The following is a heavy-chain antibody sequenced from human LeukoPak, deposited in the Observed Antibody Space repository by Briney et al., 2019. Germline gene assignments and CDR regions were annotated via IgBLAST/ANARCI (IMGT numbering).Heavy chain of an antibody. D-gene: IGHD3-9*01. CDR1: GYTFTGYY. CDR3: ARDSYYDILTGYNPFDY. V-gene: IGHV1-2*02. Sequence: ASVKVSCKASGYTFTGYYMHWVRQAPGQGLEWMGWINPNSGGTYYAQKFQGRVTMTRDTSISTAYMELSRLRSDDTAVYYCARDSYYDILTGYNPFDYWGQGTLVTVSS. J-gene: IGHJ4*02. CDR2: INPNSGGT.